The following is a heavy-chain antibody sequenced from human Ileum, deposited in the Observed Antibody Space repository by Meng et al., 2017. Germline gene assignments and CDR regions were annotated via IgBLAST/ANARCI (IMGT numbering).Heavy chain of an antibody. CDR2: IYAGGTT. D-gene: IGHD3-22*01. Sequence: EVQLGETGGGLIQPGASLKLSCAASGFTVSSNYISWVRQAPGKGLEWVSVIYAGGTTYYADSVKGRFTISRDDSKNTLFLQMDSLRAEDTGIYYCVTDSSSYYRWYYWGQGTLVTVSS. CDR1: GFTVSSNY. CDR3: VTDSSSYYRWYY. J-gene: IGHJ4*02. V-gene: IGHV3-53*02.